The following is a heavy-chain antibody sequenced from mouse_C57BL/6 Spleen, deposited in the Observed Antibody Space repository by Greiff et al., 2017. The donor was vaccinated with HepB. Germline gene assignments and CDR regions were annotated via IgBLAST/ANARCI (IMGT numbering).Heavy chain of an antibody. CDR3: ARSCDGYPPFAY. CDR2: IYPGDGDT. V-gene: IGHV1-82*01. J-gene: IGHJ3*01. Sequence: VQLQESGPELVKPGASVKISCKASGYAFSSSWMNWVKQRPGKGLEWIGRIYPGDGDTNYNGKFKGKATLTADKSSSTAYMQLSSLTSEDSAVYFCARSCDGYPPFAYWGQGTLVTVSA. D-gene: IGHD2-3*01. CDR1: GYAFSSSW.